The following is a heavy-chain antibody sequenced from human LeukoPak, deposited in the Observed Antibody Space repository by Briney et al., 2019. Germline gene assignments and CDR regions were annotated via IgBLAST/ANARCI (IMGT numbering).Heavy chain of an antibody. V-gene: IGHV3-21*01. Sequence: GGSLRLSCAASGFSLSSYSMNWVRQAPGKGLEWVSSISSSSSYIYYADSVKGRFTISRDNAKNSLYLQMNSLRAEDTAVYYCARRAEEPNYYGSGIYYYYMDVWGKGTTVTVSS. D-gene: IGHD3-10*01. CDR2: ISSSSSYI. CDR1: GFSLSSYS. J-gene: IGHJ6*03. CDR3: ARRAEEPNYYGSGIYYYYMDV.